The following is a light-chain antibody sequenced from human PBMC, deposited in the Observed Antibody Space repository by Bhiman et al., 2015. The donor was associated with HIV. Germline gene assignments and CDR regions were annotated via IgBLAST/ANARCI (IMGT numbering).Light chain of an antibody. Sequence: SALTQPASVSGSPAQSITISCSGFSSDVGGYNYVSWFQQHPGKAPKLMIYDVTKRPSGVSNRFSGSTSGNTASLTISGLQAGDEADYYCCSYTSSSTYVFGTGTKVTVL. CDR2: DVT. J-gene: IGLJ1*01. CDR1: SSDVGGYNY. CDR3: CSYTSSSTYV. V-gene: IGLV2-14*01.